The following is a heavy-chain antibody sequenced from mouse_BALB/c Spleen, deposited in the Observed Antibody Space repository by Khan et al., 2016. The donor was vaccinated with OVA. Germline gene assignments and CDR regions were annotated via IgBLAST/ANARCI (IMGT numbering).Heavy chain of an antibody. D-gene: IGHD1-1*01. J-gene: IGHJ1*01. CDR1: GYSITSGYR. Sequence: EVQLQESGPGLVKPSQSLSLTCSVTGYSITSGYRWNWIRQFPGNKLEWMGYISYDGSNNYNPSLKNRISITRDPYKNKFFLKLNSVHTEDTATYSGARGGAVVPYWYFDVWGAGTTVTVSS. CDR3: ARGGAVVPYWYFDV. CDR2: ISYDGSN. V-gene: IGHV3-6*02.